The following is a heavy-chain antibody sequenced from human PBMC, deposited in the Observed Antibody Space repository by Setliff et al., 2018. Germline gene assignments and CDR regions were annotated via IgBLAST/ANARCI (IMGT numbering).Heavy chain of an antibody. CDR3: ARGPNWNYEGAWDY. D-gene: IGHD1-7*01. J-gene: IGHJ4*02. V-gene: IGHV4-34*01. CDR1: GGSFSGYY. Sequence: SETLSLTCAVYGGSFSGYYWSWIRQPPGKGLEWLGEINHSGSTNCNPSLKSRVTISVDTSKNQFSLKLSSVTAADTAVYYCARGPNWNYEGAWDYWGQGTLVTVSS. CDR2: INHSGST.